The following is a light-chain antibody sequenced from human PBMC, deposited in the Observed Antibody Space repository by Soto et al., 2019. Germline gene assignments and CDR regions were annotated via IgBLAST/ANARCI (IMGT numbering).Light chain of an antibody. Sequence: EIVLTQSPGTLSLSPGEGATLSCRASESISSSYLAWYQQRPGQSPRLLIYAASSRAAGIPDRFSGSGSGADFTLTISRLEPEDFAVYYCQLYGGSHMFSFGQGTKLRIK. CDR3: QLYGGSHMFS. V-gene: IGKV3-20*01. CDR2: AAS. CDR1: ESISSSY. J-gene: IGKJ2*01.